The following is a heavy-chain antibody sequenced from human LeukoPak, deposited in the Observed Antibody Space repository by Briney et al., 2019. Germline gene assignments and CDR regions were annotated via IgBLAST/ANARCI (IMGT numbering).Heavy chain of an antibody. CDR3: GRTPFPYSTYGGSGSPP. Sequence: GGSLRLSCAASGFTFTSYYMHWVRQAPGKGLVWVSSISSSSSYIYYADSVKGRFTISRDNAKNSLYLQMNSLRAEDTAVYYCGRTPFPYSTYGGSGSPPGGQGPLVTVS. J-gene: IGHJ5*02. CDR2: ISSSSSYI. CDR1: GFTFTSYY. D-gene: IGHD4-11*01. V-gene: IGHV3-21*01.